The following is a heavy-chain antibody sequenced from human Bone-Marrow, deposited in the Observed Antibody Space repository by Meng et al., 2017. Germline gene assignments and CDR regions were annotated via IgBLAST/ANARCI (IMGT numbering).Heavy chain of an antibody. CDR2: INPSGGST. Sequence: ASVKVSCKASGYTFTSYYMHWVRQAPGQGLEWMGIINPSGGSTSYAQKFQGRVTMTRDTSTSTVYMELSSLRSEDTAVYYCARDHFPAVVVAATRPDGSDYWAQGPL. CDR3: ARDHFPAVVVAATRPDGSDY. D-gene: IGHD2-15*01. CDR1: GYTFTSYY. V-gene: IGHV1-46*01. J-gene: IGHJ4*02.